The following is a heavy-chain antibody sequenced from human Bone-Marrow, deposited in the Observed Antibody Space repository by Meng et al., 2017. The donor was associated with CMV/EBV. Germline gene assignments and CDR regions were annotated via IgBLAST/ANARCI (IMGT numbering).Heavy chain of an antibody. V-gene: IGHV5-51*01. CDR1: GYSFTSYW. CDR2: IYPGDSDA. Sequence: GESLKISCKGSGYSFTSYWIAWVRQMPGKGLEWMGIIYPGDSDATYSPSFQGLVTISVDKSISTAYLQWSSLKASDTAMYFCARRRGDVKWFDPWGQSTLVTVSS. D-gene: IGHD3-10*01. J-gene: IGHJ5*02. CDR3: ARRRGDVKWFDP.